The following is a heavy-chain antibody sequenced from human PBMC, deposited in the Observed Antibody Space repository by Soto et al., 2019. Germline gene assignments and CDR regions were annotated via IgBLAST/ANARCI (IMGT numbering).Heavy chain of an antibody. V-gene: IGHV3-23*01. CDR2: ISGGDGYT. D-gene: IGHD4-17*01. CDR3: AKGRNYGDYAWFDP. Sequence: GSLRLSCVASGFTFTNYAMTWVRQAPGKGLEWVSAISGGDGYTYYSDSMEGRFTVSRDNSKNTLYLQVNSLRVEDTAMYYCAKGRNYGDYAWFDPWGQGTLVTVSS. J-gene: IGHJ5*02. CDR1: GFTFTNYA.